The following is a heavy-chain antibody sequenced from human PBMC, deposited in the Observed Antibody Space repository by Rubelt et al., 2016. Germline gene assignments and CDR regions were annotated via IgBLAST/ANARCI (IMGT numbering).Heavy chain of an antibody. CDR1: GGSISSSTYS. J-gene: IGHJ4*02. CDR2: IYYSGST. D-gene: IGHD2-15*01. CDR3: ATPMYCSGGRCYLGFDY. V-gene: IGHV4-39*01. Sequence: QLHLQESGPGLVKPSETLSLNCTVSGGSISSSTYSWGWIRQPPGKGLEWIGSIYYSGSTYYNPSLKSRVTISVDTSKKQFSLKLGAVTAADTAGYYCATPMYCSGGRCYLGFDYWGQGTLVSVSS.